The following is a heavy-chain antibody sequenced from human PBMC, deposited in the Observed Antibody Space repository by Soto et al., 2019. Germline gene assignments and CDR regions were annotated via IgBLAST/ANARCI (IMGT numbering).Heavy chain of an antibody. Sequence: GGSLRLSCAASGFTFSSYSMNWVRQAPGKGLEWVSSISSSSSYIYYADSVKGRFTISRDNAKTSLYLQMNSLRAEDTAVYYCARDLFRSGYLDYWGQGTLVTVSS. V-gene: IGHV3-21*01. CDR1: GFTFSSYS. CDR3: ARDLFRSGYLDY. J-gene: IGHJ4*02. D-gene: IGHD3-22*01. CDR2: ISSSSSYI.